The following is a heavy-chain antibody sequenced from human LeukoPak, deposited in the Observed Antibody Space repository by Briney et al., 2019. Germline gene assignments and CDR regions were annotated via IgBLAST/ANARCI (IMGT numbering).Heavy chain of an antibody. J-gene: IGHJ6*03. CDR2: ISYDGSNK. CDR1: GFTFSSYA. V-gene: IGHV3-30-3*01. D-gene: IGHD6-6*01. CDR3: ARDWYSSSSYYYYYYMDV. Sequence: GGSLRLSCAASGFTFSSYAMHWVRQAPGKGLEWVAVISYDGSNKYYADSVKGRFTISRDNSKNTLYLQMNSLRAEDTAVYYCARDWYSSSSYYYYYYMDVWGKGTTVTVSS.